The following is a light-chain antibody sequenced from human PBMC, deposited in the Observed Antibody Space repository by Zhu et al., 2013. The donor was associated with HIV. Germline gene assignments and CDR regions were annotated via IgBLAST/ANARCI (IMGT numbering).Light chain of an antibody. V-gene: IGKV3D-11*03. CDR3: QQYDSSPLT. CDR2: DTS. CDR1: RSVTTN. J-gene: IGKJ4*01. Sequence: IVMTQSPATLSVSPGERVTLSCRATRSVTTNLVWYQQKPGQAPRLLIYDTSKRATGVPPRFSGSGSGTDFTLTISSIEPEDFAVYYCQQYDSSPLTFGGGTKVEI.